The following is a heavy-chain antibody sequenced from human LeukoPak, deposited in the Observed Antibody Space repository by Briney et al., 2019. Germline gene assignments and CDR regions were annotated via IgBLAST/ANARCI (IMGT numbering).Heavy chain of an antibody. J-gene: IGHJ4*02. CDR1: GFTFSSYA. Sequence: GGSLRLSCAASGFTFSSYAMSWVRQAPGKGLEWVSAISGSGGSTYYADSVKGRFTISRDNSKNTLYLQMNSLRAEDTAVYYCARGRTLSSRWFQFDYWGQGTLVTVSS. V-gene: IGHV3-23*01. CDR3: ARGRTLSSRWFQFDY. D-gene: IGHD6-13*01. CDR2: ISGSGGST.